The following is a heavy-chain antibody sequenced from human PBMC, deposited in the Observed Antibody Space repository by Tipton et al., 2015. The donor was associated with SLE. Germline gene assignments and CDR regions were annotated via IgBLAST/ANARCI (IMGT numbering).Heavy chain of an antibody. D-gene: IGHD6-13*01. J-gene: IGHJ6*02. CDR3: ASPAAVEPGMDV. Sequence: TLSLTCTVSGGSISSGSYYWSWIRQPAGKGLEWIGRIYTSGSTNYNPSLKSRVTISVDTSKNQFSLKLSSVTAADTAVYYCASPAAVEPGMDVWGQGTTVTVSS. CDR2: IYTSGST. V-gene: IGHV4-61*02. CDR1: GGSISSGSYY.